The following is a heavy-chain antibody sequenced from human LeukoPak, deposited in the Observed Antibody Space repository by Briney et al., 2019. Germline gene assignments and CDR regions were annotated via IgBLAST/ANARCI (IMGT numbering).Heavy chain of an antibody. CDR1: GYSISGGYY. D-gene: IGHD1-7*01. Sequence: PSETLSLTCTVSGYSISGGYYWGWIRQPPGKGLEWIGSIYHSGSTYYNPSLKSRVTISVDTSKNQFSLKLSSVTAADTAVYYCASNNWNYAHYFDYWGQGTLVTVSS. CDR3: ASNNWNYAHYFDY. V-gene: IGHV4-38-2*02. CDR2: IYHSGST. J-gene: IGHJ4*02.